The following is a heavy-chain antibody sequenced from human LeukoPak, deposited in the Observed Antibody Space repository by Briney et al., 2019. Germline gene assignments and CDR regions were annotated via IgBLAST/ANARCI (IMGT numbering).Heavy chain of an antibody. Sequence: SETLTLTCAVSGVSISSGGFSWSWIRQPPGEGLEWIGYISNTGTTYYNPSLKSRITILVETSKNQFSLKLRSVTAADTAVYYCARDPSGSFFNWFDPLGPGNPGHRLL. CDR1: GVSISSGGFS. V-gene: IGHV4-30-4*07. CDR3: ARDPSGSFFNWFDP. J-gene: IGHJ5*02. D-gene: IGHD1-26*01. CDR2: ISNTGTT.